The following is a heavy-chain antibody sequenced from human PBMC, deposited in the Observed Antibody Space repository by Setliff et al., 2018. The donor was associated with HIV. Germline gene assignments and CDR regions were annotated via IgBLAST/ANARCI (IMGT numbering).Heavy chain of an antibody. D-gene: IGHD7-27*01. CDR3: ARQFSNSFDS. V-gene: IGHV1-2*02. J-gene: IGHJ4*02. CDR1: GYTFTDYF. CDR2: ISPDNGNT. Sequence: ASVKVSCTSSGYTFTDYFIHWVRQAPGQGLEWMGWISPDNGNTRTSQRFRGRVTMTRDTSINAAYLDLSGLTSDDTAFYYCARQFSNSFDSWGQGTLVTVSS.